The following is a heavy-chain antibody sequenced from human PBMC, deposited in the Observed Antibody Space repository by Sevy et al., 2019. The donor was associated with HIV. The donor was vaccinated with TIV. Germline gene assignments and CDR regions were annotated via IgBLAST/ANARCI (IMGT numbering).Heavy chain of an antibody. J-gene: IGHJ4*02. CDR2: IKQDGSEK. V-gene: IGHV3-7*01. D-gene: IGHD3-22*01. Sequence: GGSLRLSCVGSGFTFSSHCMSWVRQAPGKGLEWVANIKQDGSEKYYVDSVKGRFTISRDNAKNSLYLQMNSLRAVDTAVYYCAREGHDSSGYFSFRGRVVDTAQNYFDYWGQGILVTVSS. CDR3: AREGHDSSGYFSFRGRVVDTAQNYFDY. CDR1: GFTFSSHC.